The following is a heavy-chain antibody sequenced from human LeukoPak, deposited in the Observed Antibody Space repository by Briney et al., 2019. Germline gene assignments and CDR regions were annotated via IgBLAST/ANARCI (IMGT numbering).Heavy chain of an antibody. J-gene: IGHJ5*02. V-gene: IGHV4-38-2*02. CDR2: IYHSGST. CDR1: GYSISSGYY. Sequence: SETLSLTCTVSGYSISSGYYWGWIRQPPGKGLEWIGSIYHSGSTYYNPSLKSQATIPVDTPKNQSALKLSSVTAADTAVYDCAREYYYDSSVNWFDPWGQGTLVTVSS. D-gene: IGHD3-22*01. CDR3: AREYYYDSSVNWFDP.